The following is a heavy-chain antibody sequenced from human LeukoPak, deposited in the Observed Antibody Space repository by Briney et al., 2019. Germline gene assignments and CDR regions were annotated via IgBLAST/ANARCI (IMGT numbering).Heavy chain of an antibody. V-gene: IGHV3-33*08. CDR1: GFTFSSYT. Sequence: GGSLRLSCAASGFTFSSYTMNWVRQAPGKGLEWVAVIWYDGSNKYYADSVKGRFTISRDNAKNTLYLQMNSLRVEDTAVYYCVRKFATGDWGQGTLVTVSS. J-gene: IGHJ4*02. CDR2: IWYDGSNK. D-gene: IGHD1-14*01. CDR3: VRKFATGD.